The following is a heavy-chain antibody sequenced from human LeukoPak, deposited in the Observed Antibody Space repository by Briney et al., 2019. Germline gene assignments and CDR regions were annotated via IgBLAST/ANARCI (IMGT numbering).Heavy chain of an antibody. CDR3: ARVKGRLSWFDP. CDR2: IYHSGTT. J-gene: IGHJ5*02. Sequence: PPETLSLTCNVSGGSISSSSYYWGWIRQPPGKGLEWIGSIYHSGTTYYNPSLKSRVTISVDTSKNQFSLKLSSVTAADTAVYYCARVKGRLSWFDPWGQGTLFTVSS. V-gene: IGHV4-39*07. CDR1: GGSISSSSYY.